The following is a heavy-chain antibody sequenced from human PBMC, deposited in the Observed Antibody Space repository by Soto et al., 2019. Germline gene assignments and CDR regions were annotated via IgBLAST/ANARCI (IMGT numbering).Heavy chain of an antibody. CDR2: IYHSGST. CDR3: ARGPKLELPDYYFDY. V-gene: IGHV4-38-2*02. Sequence: SETLSLTCTVSGYSISSGYYWGWIRQPPGKGLEWIGSIYHSGSTYYNPSLKSRVTISVDTSKNQFSLKLSSVTAADTAVYYCARGPKLELPDYYFDYWGQGTLVTVSS. J-gene: IGHJ4*02. CDR1: GYSISSGYY. D-gene: IGHD1-7*01.